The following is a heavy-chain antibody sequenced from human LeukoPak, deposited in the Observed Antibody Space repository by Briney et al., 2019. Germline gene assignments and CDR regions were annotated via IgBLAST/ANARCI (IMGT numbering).Heavy chain of an antibody. CDR3: ARVVLGLRFLERYFPCPSDY. D-gene: IGHD3-3*01. CDR1: GFTVSSNY. J-gene: IGHJ4*02. Sequence: GGSLRLSCAASGFTVSSNYMSWVRQAPGKGLEWVANIKQDGSEKYYVDSVKGRFTISRDNAKNSLYLQMNSLRAEDTAVYYCARVVLGLRFLERYFPCPSDYWGQGTLVTVSS. CDR2: IKQDGSEK. V-gene: IGHV3-7*01.